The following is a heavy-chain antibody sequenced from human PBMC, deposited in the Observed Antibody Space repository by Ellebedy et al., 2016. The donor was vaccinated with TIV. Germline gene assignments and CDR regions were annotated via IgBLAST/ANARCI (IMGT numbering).Heavy chain of an antibody. Sequence: GGSLRLSCAASGFSFRSYWMSWVRQAPGKGLEWVANIKQDGSEKDYVDSVKGRFTISRDNAKNSLYLQMNSLRAEDTAVYYCAREVAMITQDAFDIWGQGTMVAVSS. J-gene: IGHJ3*02. D-gene: IGHD5-12*01. CDR3: AREVAMITQDAFDI. CDR2: IKQDGSEK. V-gene: IGHV3-7*03. CDR1: GFSFRSYW.